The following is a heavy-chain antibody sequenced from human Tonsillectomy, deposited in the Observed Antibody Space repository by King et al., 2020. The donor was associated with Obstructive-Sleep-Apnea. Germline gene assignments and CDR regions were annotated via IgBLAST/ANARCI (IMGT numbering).Heavy chain of an antibody. CDR2: ISDDGNNR. CDR3: ARDHSGGGMDV. Sequence: VKLVESGGGVVQTGRSLRLSCAVSGFTFSSYAMHWVRQAPGKGLEWVTIISDDGNNRYYADSVKGRFTISRDNSKNTLCLQMNSLRAEDTAVYYCARDHSGGGMDVWGQGTTVTVSS. V-gene: IGHV3-30*04. D-gene: IGHD1-14*01. CDR1: GFTFSSYA. J-gene: IGHJ6*02.